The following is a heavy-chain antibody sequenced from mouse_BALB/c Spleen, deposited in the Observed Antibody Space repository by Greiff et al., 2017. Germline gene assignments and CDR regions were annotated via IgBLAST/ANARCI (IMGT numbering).Heavy chain of an antibody. CDR2: IDPANGNT. V-gene: IGHV14-3*02. J-gene: IGHJ4*01. CDR3: ASPREDYAMDY. CDR1: GFNIKDTY. Sequence: DVQLQESGAELVKPGASVKLSCTASGFNIKDTYMHWVKQRPEQGLEWIGRIDPANGNTKYDPKFQGKATITADTSSNTAYLQLSSLTSEDTAVYYCASPREDYAMDYWGQGTSVTVSS.